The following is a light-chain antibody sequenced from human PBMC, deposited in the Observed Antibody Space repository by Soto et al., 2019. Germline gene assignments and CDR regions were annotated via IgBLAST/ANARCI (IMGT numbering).Light chain of an antibody. V-gene: IGKV3-20*01. CDR3: QQYGSSPT. CDR2: GAS. J-gene: IGKJ4*01. CDR1: QSVSSSY. Sequence: EIVLTQSPGTLSLSPGERATLSCRASQSVSSSYLAWYQQKPGQAPRLLIYGASSRATGIPDRFSGSVSGTDFTLTITRLEPEDFAVYYCQQYGSSPTFGGGTKVDIK.